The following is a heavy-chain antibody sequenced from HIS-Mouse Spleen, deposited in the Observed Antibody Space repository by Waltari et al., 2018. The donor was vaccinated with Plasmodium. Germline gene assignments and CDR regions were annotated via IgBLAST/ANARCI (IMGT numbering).Heavy chain of an antibody. D-gene: IGHD6-13*01. V-gene: IGHV3-7*01. CDR3: ASSWYWYFDL. CDR2: IKQDGSEK. CDR1: GFPFRSFW. Sequence: EVQLVVSGGGLVQPGGSLGLSCAASGFPFRSFWISWVRQAPGKGLEWVANIKQDGSEKYYVDSVKGRFTISRDNAKNSLYLQMNSLRAEDTAVYYCASSWYWYFDLWGRGTLVTVSS. J-gene: IGHJ2*01.